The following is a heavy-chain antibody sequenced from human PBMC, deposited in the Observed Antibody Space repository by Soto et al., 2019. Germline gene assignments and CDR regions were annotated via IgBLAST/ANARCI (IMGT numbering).Heavy chain of an antibody. CDR3: ARDYDILTGPLDY. CDR1: GFTFSSYA. Sequence: PGGSLRLSCAASGFTFSSYAMHWVRQAPGKGLEYVSAISSNGGSTYYANSVKGRFTISRDNSKNTLYLQMNSLRAEDMAVYYCARDYDILTGPLDYWGQGTLVTVSS. D-gene: IGHD3-9*01. J-gene: IGHJ4*02. CDR2: ISSNGGST. V-gene: IGHV3-64*01.